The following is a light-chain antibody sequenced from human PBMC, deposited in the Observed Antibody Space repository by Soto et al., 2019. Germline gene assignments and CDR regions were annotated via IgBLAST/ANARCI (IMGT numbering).Light chain of an antibody. CDR3: QQYNDWLWT. Sequence: ETMLTQSPATLSASPGERVTLSCRATQSVTYNLAWYQQKPGQAPRLLIYGASTRATGIPARFRGRGSGTEFTLTITSLQSEDFAVYYCQQYNDWLWTFGQGTKVDIK. CDR2: GAS. J-gene: IGKJ1*01. V-gene: IGKV3-15*01. CDR1: QSVTYN.